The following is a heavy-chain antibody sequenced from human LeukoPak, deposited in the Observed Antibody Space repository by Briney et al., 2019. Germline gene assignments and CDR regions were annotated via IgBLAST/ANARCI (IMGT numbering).Heavy chain of an antibody. CDR3: AKMEYKDIVVVPAALNWFDP. J-gene: IGHJ5*02. CDR2: ISGSGGST. D-gene: IGHD2-2*01. V-gene: IGHV3-23*01. Sequence: GGSLRLSCAASGFTFSSYAMSWVRQAPGKGLEWVSAISGSGGSTYYADSVKDRFTISRDNSKNTLYLQMNSLRAEDTAVYYCAKMEYKDIVVVPAALNWFDPWGQGTLVTVSS. CDR1: GFTFSSYA.